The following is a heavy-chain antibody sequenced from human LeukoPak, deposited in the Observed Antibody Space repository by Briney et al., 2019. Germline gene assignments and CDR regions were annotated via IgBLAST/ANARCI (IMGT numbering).Heavy chain of an antibody. CDR3: ARGSPHHYYDSSGYPDY. J-gene: IGHJ4*02. V-gene: IGHV4-34*01. CDR1: GGSFSGYY. CDR2: INHSGST. D-gene: IGHD3-22*01. Sequence: SETLSLTCAVYGGSFSGYYWSWIRQPPGKGLEWIGEINHSGSTNYNPSLKSRVTISVDTSKNQLSLKLSSVTAADTAVYYCARGSPHHYYDSSGYPDYWGQGTLVTVSS.